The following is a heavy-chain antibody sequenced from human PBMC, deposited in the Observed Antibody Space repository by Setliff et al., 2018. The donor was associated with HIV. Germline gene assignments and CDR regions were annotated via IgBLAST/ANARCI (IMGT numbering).Heavy chain of an antibody. CDR3: ARVQMAYAAFDV. J-gene: IGHJ3*01. CDR1: GGSISTYY. CDR2: IYFTGSS. Sequence: SETLSLTCTVSGGSISTYYWSWIRQPPGKGLEWIGSIYFTGSSDNNPSLKSRVTLSVDTSKHQFSLKLSSVTSADTAVYYCARVQMAYAAFDVWGQGTMVTVSS. D-gene: IGHD4-17*01. V-gene: IGHV4-59*01.